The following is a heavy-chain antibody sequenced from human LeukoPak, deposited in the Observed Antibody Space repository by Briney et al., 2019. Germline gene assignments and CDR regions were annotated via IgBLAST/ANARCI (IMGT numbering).Heavy chain of an antibody. J-gene: IGHJ3*02. CDR3: ARGHDYGDYSVAFDI. V-gene: IGHV1-69*13. D-gene: IGHD4-17*01. Sequence: SVNVSCKASGGTFSSYAISWVRQAPGQGLEWMGGIIPIFGTANYAQKFQGRVTITADESTSTAYMELSSLRSEDTAVYYCARGHDYGDYSVAFDIWGQGTMVTVSS. CDR2: IIPIFGTA. CDR1: GGTFSSYA.